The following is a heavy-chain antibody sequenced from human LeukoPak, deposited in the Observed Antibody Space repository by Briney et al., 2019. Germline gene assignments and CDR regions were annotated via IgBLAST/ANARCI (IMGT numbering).Heavy chain of an antibody. D-gene: IGHD3-22*01. CDR2: MNPNSGNT. Sequence: ASVKVSCKASGYTFTSYDINWVRQATGQGLEWMGWMNPNSGNTGYAQKFQGRVTITADKSTSTAYMELSSLRSEDTAVYYCASSVPYYYDSSGYPYWGQGTLVTVSS. V-gene: IGHV1-8*01. CDR1: GYTFTSYD. CDR3: ASSVPYYYDSSGYPY. J-gene: IGHJ4*02.